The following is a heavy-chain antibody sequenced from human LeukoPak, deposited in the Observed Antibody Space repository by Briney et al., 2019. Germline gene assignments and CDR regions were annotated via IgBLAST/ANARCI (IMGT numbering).Heavy chain of an antibody. CDR2: ISYDGSDK. D-gene: IGHD3-10*01. J-gene: IGHJ5*02. Sequence: GRSLRLSCAATGFSFRNYGILWVRQAPGRGLEWVAVISYDGSDKHYADSVKGRFTISRDNSKNTLYLQMISLRAEDTAVYYCVGVVRFHNWFDPWGQGTLVIVSS. CDR1: GFSFRNYG. CDR3: VGVVRFHNWFDP. V-gene: IGHV3-30*03.